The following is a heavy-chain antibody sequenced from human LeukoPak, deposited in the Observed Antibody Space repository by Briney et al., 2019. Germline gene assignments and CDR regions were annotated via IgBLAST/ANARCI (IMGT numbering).Heavy chain of an antibody. CDR3: ARAGSSGPYCTIGSCYGMDV. CDR2: IYHSGST. Sequence: SETLSLTCAVSGGSISSGGYSWSWIRQPPGKGLEWIVYIYHSGSTYYNPSLKSRVTISVDRSKNQFSLKLSSVTAADTAVYYCARAGSSGPYCTIGSCYGMDVWGQGTTVTVSS. CDR1: GGSISSGGYS. D-gene: IGHD2-8*01. J-gene: IGHJ6*02. V-gene: IGHV4-30-2*01.